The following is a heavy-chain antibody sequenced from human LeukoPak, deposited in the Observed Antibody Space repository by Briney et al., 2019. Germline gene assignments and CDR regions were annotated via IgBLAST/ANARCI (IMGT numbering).Heavy chain of an antibody. CDR2: IYSGGST. CDR1: GFTLSSNY. V-gene: IGHV3-66*01. CDR3: ARGSGGDIVPLDY. Sequence: RGGSLRLSCAASGFTLSSNYMSWVRQAPGDGLEWVSVIYSGGSTYYADSVKGRFTISRDNSKNTLYLQMNSLRAEDTAVYYCARGSGGDIVPLDYWGQGTLVTVSS. J-gene: IGHJ4*02. D-gene: IGHD2-15*01.